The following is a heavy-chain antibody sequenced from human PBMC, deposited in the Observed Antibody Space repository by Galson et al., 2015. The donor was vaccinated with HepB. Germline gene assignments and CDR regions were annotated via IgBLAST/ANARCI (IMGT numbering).Heavy chain of an antibody. CDR3: ARETYLTGYHEQNWFDP. J-gene: IGHJ5*02. D-gene: IGHD3-9*01. CDR1: GYTFTSYY. Sequence: SVKVSCKASGYTFTSYYMHWVRQAPGQGLEWMGIINPSGGSTSYAQKFQGRVTMTRDTSTSTVYMELSSLGSEDTAVYYCARETYLTGYHEQNWFDPWGQGTLVTVSS. CDR2: INPSGGST. V-gene: IGHV1-46*01.